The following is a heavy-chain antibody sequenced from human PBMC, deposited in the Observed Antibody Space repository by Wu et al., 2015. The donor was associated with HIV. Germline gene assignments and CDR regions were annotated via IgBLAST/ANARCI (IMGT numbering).Heavy chain of an antibody. Sequence: QVQLVQSGAEVKKPGSSVKVSCKASGGTFSSYAISWVRQAPGQGLEWMGGIIPIFGTANYAQKFQGRVTITTDESTSTAYMELSSLRSEDTAVYYCARGENEGGYYYYYGMDVWGQGTTVTVSS. J-gene: IGHJ6*02. CDR3: ARGENEGGYYYYYGMDV. CDR2: IIPIFGTA. CDR1: GGTFSSYA. V-gene: IGHV1-69*05.